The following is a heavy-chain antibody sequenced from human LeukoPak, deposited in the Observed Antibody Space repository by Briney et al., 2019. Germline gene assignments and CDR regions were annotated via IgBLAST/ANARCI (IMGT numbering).Heavy chain of an antibody. CDR1: GFTFSSYS. D-gene: IGHD3-16*01. Sequence: GGSLRLSCAASGFTFSSYSMNWVRQAPGEGLEWVSSISSSSSYIYYADSVKGRFTISRDNAKNSLYLQMNSLRAEDTAVYYCARDPLRPPHDAFDIWGQGTMVTVS. CDR3: ARDPLRPPHDAFDI. CDR2: ISSSSSYI. J-gene: IGHJ3*02. V-gene: IGHV3-21*01.